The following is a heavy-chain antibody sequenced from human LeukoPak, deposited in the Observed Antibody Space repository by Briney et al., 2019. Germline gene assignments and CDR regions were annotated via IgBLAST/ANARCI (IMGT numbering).Heavy chain of an antibody. D-gene: IGHD2-8*01. V-gene: IGHV3-23*01. CDR2: QSDTGYYR. CDR1: GFTFSEYA. J-gene: IGHJ3*01. CDR3: ARKWHGGFDL. Sequence: GGSLRLSCIASGFTFSEYAMSWVRQAPGKGLEWVSDQSDTGYYRNYADSAKGRFTISRDNSKNTLWLQMNSLRAEDTAVYYCARKWHGGFDLWSQGTMVTVSS.